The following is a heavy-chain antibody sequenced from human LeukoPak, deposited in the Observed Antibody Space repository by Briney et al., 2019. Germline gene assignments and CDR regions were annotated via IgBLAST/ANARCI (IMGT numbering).Heavy chain of an antibody. CDR3: ARTGSNDYGEVPFDI. Sequence: PSETLSLTCTVSGGAISNYYWSWIRQSAGKGLEWIGQIYGSGGTNYNPSLKSRVTMSTDRSKNQISLRLSSVTAADTAIYYCARTGSNDYGEVPFDIWGQGTVVSVSS. CDR1: GGAISNYY. J-gene: IGHJ3*02. D-gene: IGHD4-17*01. V-gene: IGHV4-4*07. CDR2: IYGSGGT.